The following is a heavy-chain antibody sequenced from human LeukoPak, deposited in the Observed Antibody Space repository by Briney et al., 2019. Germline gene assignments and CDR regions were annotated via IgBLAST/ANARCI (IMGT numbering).Heavy chain of an antibody. Sequence: GGSLRLSCAASGLTLSSYDMHWVRQAPGKRLEWVALISYDGSYKYYADSVKGRFTISRDNSKNTLYLQMNSLRAEDTAMYYCVRDAIVGFFALWGQGTLVTVSS. V-gene: IGHV3-30*03. CDR3: VRDAIVGFFAL. J-gene: IGHJ4*02. CDR2: ISYDGSYK. D-gene: IGHD2-21*01. CDR1: GLTLSSYD.